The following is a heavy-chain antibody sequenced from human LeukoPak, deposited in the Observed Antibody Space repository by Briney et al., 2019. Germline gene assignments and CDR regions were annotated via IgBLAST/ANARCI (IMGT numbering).Heavy chain of an antibody. D-gene: IGHD3-22*01. V-gene: IGHV1-69*04. CDR1: GGTFSSYA. Sequence: SVKVSCKASGGTFSSYAISWVRQAPGQGLEWMGRIIPILGIANYAQKFQGRVTITADKPTSTAYMELSSLRSEDTAVYYCAKYYYDSSGYYYWGQGTLVTVSS. J-gene: IGHJ4*02. CDR3: AKYYYDSSGYYY. CDR2: IIPILGIA.